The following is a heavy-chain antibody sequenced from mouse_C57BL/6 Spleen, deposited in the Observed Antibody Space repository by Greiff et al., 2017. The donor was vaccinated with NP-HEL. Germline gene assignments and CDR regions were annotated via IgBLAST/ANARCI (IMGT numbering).Heavy chain of an antibody. CDR1: GYAFSSSW. D-gene: IGHD4-1*01. V-gene: IGHV1-82*01. CDR2: IYPGVGDT. Sequence: VQLQQSGPELVKPGASVKISCKASGYAFSSSWMNWVKQRPGKGLEWIGRIYPGVGDTNYNGKFKGKATLTADKSSSTAYMQLSSLTSEDSAVYFCAPNWSYYFDYWGQGTTLTVSS. CDR3: APNWSYYFDY. J-gene: IGHJ2*01.